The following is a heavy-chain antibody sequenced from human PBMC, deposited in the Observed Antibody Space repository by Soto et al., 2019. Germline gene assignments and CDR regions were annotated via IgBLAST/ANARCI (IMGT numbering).Heavy chain of an antibody. J-gene: IGHJ4*02. V-gene: IGHV1-2*02. CDR3: ARDGYTSALYI. CDR1: GFTFTGHY. Sequence: VQVVQSGAEVKKPGASVRVSCKTSGFTFTGHYIHWVRQAPGQGLEWMGWINPNSGDTDYPQKFQGRVTMTRDTSINTAHLELSGLRSDDTATYYCARDGYTSALYIWGQGTLVLVSS. CDR2: INPNSGDT. D-gene: IGHD5-12*01.